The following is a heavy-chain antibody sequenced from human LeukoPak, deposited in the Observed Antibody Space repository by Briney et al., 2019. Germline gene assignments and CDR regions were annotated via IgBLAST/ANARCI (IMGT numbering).Heavy chain of an antibody. CDR3: ARDWGFKGYFDY. V-gene: IGHV3-48*01. Sequence: PGGSLRLSCAASGFTLSSYTLNWVRQAPGKGLEWVSYITSSSSAIYYADSVKGRFTISRDNAKNSLHLRMNSLRVEDTAVYYCARDWGFKGYFDYWGQGTLVTVSS. D-gene: IGHD3-16*01. CDR2: ITSSSSAI. J-gene: IGHJ4*02. CDR1: GFTLSSYT.